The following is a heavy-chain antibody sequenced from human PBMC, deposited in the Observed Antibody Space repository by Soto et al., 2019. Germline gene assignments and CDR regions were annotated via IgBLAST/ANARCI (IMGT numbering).Heavy chain of an antibody. V-gene: IGHV3-30*18. J-gene: IGHJ4*02. CDR1: GFTFSSYG. D-gene: IGHD3-16*01. CDR2: ISYDGSNK. CDR3: AKDPSSFMITWGGCQY. Sequence: QVQLVESGGGVVQPGRSLRLSCAASGFTFSSYGMHWVRQAPGKGLEWVAVISYDGSNKYYADSVKGRFTISRDNSKNTLDVQVNSLRAEDTAVYYCAKDPSSFMITWGGCQYWGQGTLVTVSS.